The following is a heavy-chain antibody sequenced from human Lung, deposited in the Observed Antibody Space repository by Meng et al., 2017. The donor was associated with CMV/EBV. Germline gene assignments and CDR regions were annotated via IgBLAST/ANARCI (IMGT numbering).Heavy chain of an antibody. D-gene: IGHD6-6*01. CDR3: ARQYSSSYYSDY. CDR1: GGSLSGYY. J-gene: IGHJ4*02. Sequence: SETLSLXCGIYGGSLSGYYWSWIRQTPGKGLEWIGEIRHSGDITNYNPSLKSRVTISIDTSKKQFSLKLSAVTAADPAVYYCARQYSSSYYSDYWGQGTLVTVSS. CDR2: IRHSGDIT. V-gene: IGHV4-34*01.